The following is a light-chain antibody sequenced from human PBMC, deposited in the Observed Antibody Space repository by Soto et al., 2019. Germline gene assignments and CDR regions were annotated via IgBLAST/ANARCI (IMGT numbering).Light chain of an antibody. J-gene: IGKJ1*01. V-gene: IGKV1-39*01. CDR2: AAS. CDR1: QSISNY. CDR3: QQSFSSSWT. Sequence: DIQITQSPASLSASIGDRVIITFRASQSISNYLNWYQHKPGRAPKFLIYAASSLQSGVPSRFSGSGSGTDFTLTISSLQREDFATYFCQQSFSSSWTFGQGTKVDIK.